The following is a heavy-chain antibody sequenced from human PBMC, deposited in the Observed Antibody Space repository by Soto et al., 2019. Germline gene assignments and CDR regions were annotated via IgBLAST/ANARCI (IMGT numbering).Heavy chain of an antibody. CDR1: GFTFSSYG. CDR2: IWYDGSNK. D-gene: IGHD3-22*01. J-gene: IGHJ4*02. CDR3: ARDYDSSGYPSYYFDY. Sequence: GGSLRLSCAASGFTFSSYGMHWVRQAPGKGLEWVAVIWYDGSNKCYADSVKGRFTISRDNSKNTLYLQMNSLRAEDTAVYYCARDYDSSGYPSYYFDYWGQGTLVTVSS. V-gene: IGHV3-33*01.